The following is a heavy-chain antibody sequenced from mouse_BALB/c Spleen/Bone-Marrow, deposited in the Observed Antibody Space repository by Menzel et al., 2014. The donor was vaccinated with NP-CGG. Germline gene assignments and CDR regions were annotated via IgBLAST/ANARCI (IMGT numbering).Heavy chain of an antibody. V-gene: IGHV5-9-4*01. CDR3: ARDHYGYYTMDY. D-gene: IGHD1-2*01. CDR2: ISSGGSYT. J-gene: IGHJ4*01. CDR1: GFTFSSYA. Sequence: EVKLVESGGGLVKPGGSLKLSCAASGFTFSSYATSWVRQSPEKRLEWVAEISSGGSYTYYPDTVTGRFTISRDNAKNTLYLEMSSLRSEDTAMYYCARDHYGYYTMDYWGQGTSVTVSS.